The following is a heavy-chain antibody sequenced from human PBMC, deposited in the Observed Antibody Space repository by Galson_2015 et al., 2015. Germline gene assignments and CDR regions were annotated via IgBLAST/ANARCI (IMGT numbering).Heavy chain of an antibody. CDR3: ARHSDFNHQYGDYDAFDF. CDR2: IYSGGNT. Sequence: SLRLSCAASGFIVSSNYIFWVRQAPGKGLEWVSVIYSGGNTYYADSVRGRFTISRDNSKNTVFLQMNSLRAEDTAVYYCARHSDFNHQYGDYDAFDFWGQGTMVTVSS. J-gene: IGHJ3*01. V-gene: IGHV3-53*01. D-gene: IGHD2-21*02. CDR1: GFIVSSNY.